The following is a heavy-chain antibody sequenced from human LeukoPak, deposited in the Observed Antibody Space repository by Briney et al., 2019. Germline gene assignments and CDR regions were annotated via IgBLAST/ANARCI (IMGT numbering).Heavy chain of an antibody. J-gene: IGHJ5*02. V-gene: IGHV4-38-2*02. Sequence: SETLSLTCTVSGYSISSGYYWGWIRQPPGKGLEWIGSIYHSGSTYYNPSLKSRVTISVDTSKNQLSLKLSSVIAADTAVYYCARDGPYYYGSGSSPNNNWFDPWGQGTLVTVSS. D-gene: IGHD3-10*01. CDR1: GYSISSGYY. CDR3: ARDGPYYYGSGSSPNNNWFDP. CDR2: IYHSGST.